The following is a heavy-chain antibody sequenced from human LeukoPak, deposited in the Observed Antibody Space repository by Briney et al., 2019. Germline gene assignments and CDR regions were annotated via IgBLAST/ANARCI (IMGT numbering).Heavy chain of an antibody. CDR3: AREGSSVVWYYYYYYMDV. V-gene: IGHV3-7*01. J-gene: IGHJ6*03. CDR1: GFTFSSYW. D-gene: IGHD6-6*01. CDR2: IKQDGSEK. Sequence: PGGSLRLSCAASGFTFSSYWMSWVRQAPGKGLEWVANIKQDGSEKYYVDSVKGRFTISRGNAKNSLYLQMNSLRAEDTAVYYCAREGSSVVWYYYYYYMDVWGKGPRSPSP.